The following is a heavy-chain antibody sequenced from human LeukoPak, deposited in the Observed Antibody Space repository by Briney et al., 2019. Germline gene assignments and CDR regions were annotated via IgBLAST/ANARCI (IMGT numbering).Heavy chain of an antibody. CDR1: VFTVSRSG. CDR2: ISGSGGST. J-gene: IGHJ4*02. D-gene: IGHD1-26*01. CDR3: AKEPPRVGYFDY. V-gene: IGHV3-23*01. Sequence: VGSPRHSCAAPVFTVSRSGLSSVRQTPGKGLEWVSAISGSGGSTYYADSVKGRFTISRDNSKNTLYLQMNSLRAEDTAVYYCAKEPPRVGYFDYWGQGTLVTVSS.